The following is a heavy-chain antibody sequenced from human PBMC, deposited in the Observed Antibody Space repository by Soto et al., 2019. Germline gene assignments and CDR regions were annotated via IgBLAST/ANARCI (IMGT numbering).Heavy chain of an antibody. J-gene: IGHJ6*02. CDR2: IIPIFGTA. CDR3: ATITGTTGPYGMDV. Sequence: SVKDSCKASGGTFSSYAISWVRQAPGQGLEWMGGIIPIFGTANYAQKFQGRVTITADTSISTAYMELSRLKSDDTALYYCATITGTTGPYGMDVWGQGTTVTVSS. D-gene: IGHD1-7*01. V-gene: IGHV1-69*06. CDR1: GGTFSSYA.